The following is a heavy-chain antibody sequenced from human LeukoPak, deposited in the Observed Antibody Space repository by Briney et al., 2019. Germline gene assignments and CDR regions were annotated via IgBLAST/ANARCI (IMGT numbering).Heavy chain of an antibody. CDR1: GYTFTSYA. V-gene: IGHV1-3*01. D-gene: IGHD3-3*01. Sequence: ASVKVSCKASGYTFTSYAMHWVRQAPGQRLEWMGRINAGNGNTKYSQKFQGRVTITRDTSASTAYMELSSLRSEDTAVYYCAREDLYDFEGFDYWGQGTLVTVSS. CDR2: INAGNGNT. CDR3: AREDLYDFEGFDY. J-gene: IGHJ4*02.